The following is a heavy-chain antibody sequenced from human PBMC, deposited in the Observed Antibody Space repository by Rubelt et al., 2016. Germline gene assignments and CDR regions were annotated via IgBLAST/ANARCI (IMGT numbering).Heavy chain of an antibody. V-gene: IGHV1-24*01. J-gene: IGHJ4*02. Sequence: QVQLVQSGSELKKPGASVKVSCKVSGYTLTELSMHWVRQAPGKGLEWMGGFDPEDGETIYAQKFQGGVPMTEDTSTDTAYMGLGSLSAEDTAVYYCATGIVVVPAHVPSRDYWGQGTLVTVSS. CDR2: FDPEDGET. D-gene: IGHD2-2*01. CDR1: GYTLTELS. CDR3: ATGIVVVPAHVPSRDY.